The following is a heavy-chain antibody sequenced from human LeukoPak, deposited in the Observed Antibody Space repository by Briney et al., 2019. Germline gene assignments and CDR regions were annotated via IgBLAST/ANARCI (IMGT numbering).Heavy chain of an antibody. CDR1: GFSLYSYG. D-gene: IGHD2-15*01. CDR2: ITGSGTYT. Sequence: PGGSLRLSCAASGFSLYSYGVNWVRQAPGKGLEWVSGITGSGTYTYYADSVKGRFTISRDYAKNTLYLQMNSLRAEDTAVYYCAKGEMYTNTCYPDYWGQGTLVTVSS. J-gene: IGHJ4*02. CDR3: AKGEMYTNTCYPDY. V-gene: IGHV3-23*01.